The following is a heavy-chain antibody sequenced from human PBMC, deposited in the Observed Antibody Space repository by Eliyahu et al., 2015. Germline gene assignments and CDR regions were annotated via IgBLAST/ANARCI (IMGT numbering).Heavy chain of an antibody. J-gene: IGHJ5*02. CDR1: GGSISSYX. D-gene: IGHD2-15*01. V-gene: IGHV4-59*01. CDR2: IYYSGST. Sequence: QVQLQESGPGLVKPSETLSLTCTVSGGSISSYXWSWIRQPPGKGLEWIWDIYYSGSTHYNPPLKSRVTISVDTSKNQFSLKLSSVTAADTAVYYCARELGYCSGGSCYHTNWFDPWGQGTLVTVSS. CDR3: ARELGYCSGGSCYHTNWFDP.